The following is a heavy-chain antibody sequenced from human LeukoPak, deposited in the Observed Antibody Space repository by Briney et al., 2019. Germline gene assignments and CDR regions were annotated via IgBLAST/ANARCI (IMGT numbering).Heavy chain of an antibody. CDR2: IYRSGST. V-gene: IGHV4-30-4*01. CDR3: ARDRLPGWFYL. J-gene: IGHJ5*02. Sequence: PSETLSLTCTVSGGSISSSDYYWSWIRQPPGRGLEWIGNIYRSGSTYYNPSLASRVTISRDTSRNEFSLKLSSVTAADTAVYYCARDRLPGWFYLWGQGTLVIVSS. CDR1: GGSISSSDYY.